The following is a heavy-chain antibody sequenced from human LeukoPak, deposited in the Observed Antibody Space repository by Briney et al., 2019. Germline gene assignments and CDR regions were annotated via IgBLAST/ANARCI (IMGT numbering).Heavy chain of an antibody. CDR1: GGSFNDYS. J-gene: IGHJ4*02. CDR2: IIPILNVP. Sequence: SVKVSCKASGGSFNDYSISWVRQAPGQGLEWMGRIIPILNVPNYAQKFEGRVTITADKSTNTAYMELSSLKSEDTAVYFCARDRPRARYFDYWGQGALVSVPS. V-gene: IGHV1-69*04. CDR3: ARDRPRARYFDY. D-gene: IGHD2-15*01.